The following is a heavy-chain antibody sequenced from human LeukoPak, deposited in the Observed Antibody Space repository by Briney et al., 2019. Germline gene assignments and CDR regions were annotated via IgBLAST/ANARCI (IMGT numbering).Heavy chain of an antibody. J-gene: IGHJ4*02. CDR2: SHNDGKS. CDR1: GGSMSSNF. V-gene: IGHV4-59*01. CDR3: ARDLQGSLDY. Sequence: LETLSLTCTVSGGSMSSNFWSWIRQPPGKGLEWIGLSHNDGKSNSDPSLKSRLTISVDRSRNQFFLRLSSVTAADTAVYYCARDLQGSLDYWGQGILVTVSS.